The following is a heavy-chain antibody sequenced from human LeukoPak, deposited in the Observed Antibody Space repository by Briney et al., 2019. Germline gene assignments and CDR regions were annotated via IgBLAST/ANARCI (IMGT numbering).Heavy chain of an antibody. CDR3: ARDLVTVTKGFDI. Sequence: SETLSLTCAVTGDSFSSHYWTWIRQSPGTGLEWIGYISHIGRTNYNPSLKSRVTISIDTSKNQFSLKLRSVTAADTAVYYCARDLVTVTKGFDIWGQGTMVSVSS. CDR2: ISHIGRT. J-gene: IGHJ3*02. V-gene: IGHV4-59*11. CDR1: GDSFSSHY. D-gene: IGHD4-17*01.